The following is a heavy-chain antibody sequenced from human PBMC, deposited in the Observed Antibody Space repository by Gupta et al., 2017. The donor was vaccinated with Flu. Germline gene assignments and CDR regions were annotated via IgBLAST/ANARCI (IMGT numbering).Heavy chain of an antibody. J-gene: IGHJ3*02. V-gene: IGHV3-48*02. CDR1: GFTFSSYS. CDR2: ISSSSSTI. D-gene: IGHD1-26*01. Sequence: EVQLVESGGGLVQPGGSLRLSCAASGFTFSSYSMTWVRQAPGKGLEWVSYISSSSSTIYYADSVKGRFTISRDNAKNSLYLQMNSLRDEDTAVYYCAREPTGSYPDAFDIWGQGTMVTVSS. CDR3: AREPTGSYPDAFDI.